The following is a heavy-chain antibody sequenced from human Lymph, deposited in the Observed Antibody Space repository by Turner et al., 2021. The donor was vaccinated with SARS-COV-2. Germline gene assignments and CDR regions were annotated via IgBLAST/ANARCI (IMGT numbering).Heavy chain of an antibody. CDR2: ISYDGSNK. V-gene: IGHV3-30-3*01. Sequence: QVQLVASGGGVVQPGRSLRLSCAASGFTCSSYAMNWVRQAPGKGLEWVTLISYDGSNKYYADSVKCRFTISRDNSKNTLYLQMNSLRAEDTAVYYCARSGPNFDFWGQGTLVTVSS. CDR1: GFTCSSYA. D-gene: IGHD7-27*01. J-gene: IGHJ4*02. CDR3: ARSGPNFDF.